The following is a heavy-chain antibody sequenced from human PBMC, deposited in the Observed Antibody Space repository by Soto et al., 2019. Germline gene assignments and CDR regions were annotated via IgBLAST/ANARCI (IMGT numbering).Heavy chain of an antibody. D-gene: IGHD6-13*01. J-gene: IGHJ4*02. CDR2: ISYSGST. CDR1: SDSISSYY. V-gene: IGHV4-59*01. CDR3: GRGTSWQLPFDY. Sequence: QVQLQESGPGLVKPSETLSLTCTVSSDSISSYYWSWIRQPPGKRLEWIGYISYSGSTDYNPSLRSRVTISGATSRTQFSLKVSSVTAADTAVYYCGRGTSWQLPFDYWGQGTLVTVSP.